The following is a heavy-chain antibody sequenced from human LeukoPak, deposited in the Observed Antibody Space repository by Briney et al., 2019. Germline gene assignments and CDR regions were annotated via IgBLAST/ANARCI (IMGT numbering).Heavy chain of an antibody. CDR2: INPTGGTT. V-gene: IGHV1-46*01. J-gene: IGHJ4*02. Sequence: ASVKVSCKTSGYTFTTYFLHWVRQAPGQGLEYMGIINPTGGTTIYAQRFQGRVTMTRDMSTSTVSMELSSLTSDDTAVYYCAREMARNKAIDYWGQRTLVTVSS. CDR3: AREMARNKAIDY. D-gene: IGHD5-24*01. CDR1: GYTFTTYF.